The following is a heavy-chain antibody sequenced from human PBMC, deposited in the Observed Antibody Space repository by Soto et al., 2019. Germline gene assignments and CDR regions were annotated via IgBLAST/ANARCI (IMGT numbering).Heavy chain of an antibody. J-gene: IGHJ1*01. Sequence: DVQLVEPGGGLVRPGRSLGLSSGALGLTFEHYALHWLRQVPGKGLEWGSGINWNSGSIGYGDQVKGRFAISRDNAKNSLHLQMNSLSAEDTAFYYCVKDESINWYSGHFRHWGQGTLVTVSS. CDR2: INWNSGSI. CDR1: GLTFEHYA. CDR3: VKDESINWYSGHFRH. D-gene: IGHD6-13*01. V-gene: IGHV3-9*01.